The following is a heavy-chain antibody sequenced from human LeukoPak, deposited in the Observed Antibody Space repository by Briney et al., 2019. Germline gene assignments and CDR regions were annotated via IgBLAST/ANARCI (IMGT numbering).Heavy chain of an antibody. V-gene: IGHV1-2*02. CDR3: ARVNYYDSSGSDEAYFDY. Sequence: GASVKVCCKASGYTFTGYYMHWVRQAPGQGLEWMGWINPNSGGTNYAQKFQGRVTMSRDTSISTAYMELSRLRSDDTAVYYCARVNYYDSSGSDEAYFDYWGQGTLVSVSS. J-gene: IGHJ4*02. CDR2: INPNSGGT. D-gene: IGHD3-22*01. CDR1: GYTFTGYY.